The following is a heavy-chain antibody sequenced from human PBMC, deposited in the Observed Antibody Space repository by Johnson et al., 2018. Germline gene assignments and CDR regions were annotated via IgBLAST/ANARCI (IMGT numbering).Heavy chain of an antibody. CDR2: TRDKSNSYTT. Sequence: VQLVESGGGLVQPGGSLRLSCAASGFTFSDHYMDWVRQAPGKGLEWVGRTRDKSNSYTTEYAASVKGRFTISRDDSKNSLYLQMNSRKTEDTAVYYCVGASGITYPYFQHWGQGTLVTVSS. CDR3: VGASGITYPYFQH. D-gene: IGHD4/OR15-4a*01. V-gene: IGHV3-72*01. CDR1: GFTFSDHY. J-gene: IGHJ1*01.